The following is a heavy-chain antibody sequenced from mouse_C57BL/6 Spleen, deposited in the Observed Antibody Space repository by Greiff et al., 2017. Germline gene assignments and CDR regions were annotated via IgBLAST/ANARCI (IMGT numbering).Heavy chain of an antibody. CDR1: GYAFSSSW. J-gene: IGHJ2*01. V-gene: IGHV1-82*01. CDR3: SRSGYYGTPYYFDY. CDR2: IYPGDGDT. Sequence: QVQLQQSGPELVKPGASVKISCKASGYAFSSSWMNWVKQRPGKGLEWIGRIYPGDGDTNYNGKFEGKATLTADKSSSTAYMQLSSLTSEDSAVYFCSRSGYYGTPYYFDYWGQGTTLTVSS. D-gene: IGHD1-1*01.